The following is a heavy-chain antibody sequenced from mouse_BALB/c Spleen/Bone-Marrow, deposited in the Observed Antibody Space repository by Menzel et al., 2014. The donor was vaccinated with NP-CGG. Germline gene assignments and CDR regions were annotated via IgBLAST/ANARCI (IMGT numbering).Heavy chain of an antibody. CDR3: ARPKGFALDY. CDR1: GYTFTDYT. J-gene: IGHJ2*01. CDR2: VNPRSGYA. V-gene: IGHV1-4*01. Sequence: VHLQQSAELASPGASVKMSCKASGYTFTDYTIQWVKQRPGQGLKWIGYVNPRSGYANYNQKFKDKATLTADKSSSTAFMQLSSLTSEDSAAYYCARPKGFALDYWGQGTALTVSS.